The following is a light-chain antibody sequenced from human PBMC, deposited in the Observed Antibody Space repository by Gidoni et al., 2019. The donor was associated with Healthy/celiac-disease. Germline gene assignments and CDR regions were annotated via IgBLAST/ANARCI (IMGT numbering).Light chain of an antibody. CDR2: AAS. V-gene: IGKV1-39*01. CDR3: QQSYSTRWT. Sequence: DIQMSQSPSSLSASVGDRVTITSRASQSISSYLHWYQQKPGKAPKLLIYAASSLQSGVPSRCSGSGSGTDFTLTISRLQHEDCATYYCQQSYSTRWTFGQGPKVEIK. J-gene: IGKJ1*01. CDR1: QSISSY.